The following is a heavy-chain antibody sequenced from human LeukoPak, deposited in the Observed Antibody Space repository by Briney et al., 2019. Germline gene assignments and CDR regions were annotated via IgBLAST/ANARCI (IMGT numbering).Heavy chain of an antibody. Sequence: GASVKVSCKASGYTFTGYYMHWVRQAPGQGLEWMRWINPNRGGTNYAQKFQGRVTMTRDTSISTAYMELSRLRSDDTAVYYCARGTYDILTGYYKDWFDPWGQGTLVTVYS. CDR1: GYTFTGYY. CDR3: ARGTYDILTGYYKDWFDP. D-gene: IGHD3-9*01. J-gene: IGHJ5*02. V-gene: IGHV1-2*02. CDR2: INPNRGGT.